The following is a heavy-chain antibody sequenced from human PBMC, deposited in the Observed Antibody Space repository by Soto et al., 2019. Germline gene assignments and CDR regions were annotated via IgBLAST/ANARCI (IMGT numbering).Heavy chain of an antibody. Sequence: PGGSLRLCCAASEFTFTSYAMSWVRQAPGKGLEWISAVGSDGGSTYYADSVRGRFTVSRDNSQNTLYLQMNNLRAEDTAVYYCAKDVCGSGTLCHFANWGQGTLVTVSS. D-gene: IGHD3-10*01. CDR1: EFTFTSYA. V-gene: IGHV3-23*01. J-gene: IGHJ4*02. CDR2: VGSDGGST. CDR3: AKDVCGSGTLCHFAN.